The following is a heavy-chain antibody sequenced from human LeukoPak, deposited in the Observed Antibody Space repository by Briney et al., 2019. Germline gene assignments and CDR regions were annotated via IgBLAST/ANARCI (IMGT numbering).Heavy chain of an antibody. CDR2: ISSNGGST. CDR1: GFTFSSYA. V-gene: IGHV3-64*01. D-gene: IGHD2-21*02. Sequence: GGSLRLSCAASGFTFSSYAMHWVRQAPGKGLEYVSAISSNGGSTYYANSVKGRFTISRDNSKNTLYLQMGSLRAEDMAVYYCARVADCGGDCYSASRWGYMDVWGKGTTVTVSS. J-gene: IGHJ6*03. CDR3: ARVADCGGDCYSASRWGYMDV.